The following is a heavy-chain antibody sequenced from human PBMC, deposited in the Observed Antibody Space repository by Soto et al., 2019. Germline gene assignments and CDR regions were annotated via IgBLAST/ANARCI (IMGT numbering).Heavy chain of an antibody. D-gene: IGHD2-2*01. CDR3: ARDKRGYCSSTSCYSDGMDV. CDR1: GYTFTGYY. Sequence: ASVKVSCKASGYTFTGYYMHWVRQAPGQGHEWMGWINPNSGGTNYAQKFQGWVTMTRDTSISTAYMELSRLRSDDTAVYYCARDKRGYCSSTSCYSDGMDVWGQGTTVTV. J-gene: IGHJ6*02. CDR2: INPNSGGT. V-gene: IGHV1-2*04.